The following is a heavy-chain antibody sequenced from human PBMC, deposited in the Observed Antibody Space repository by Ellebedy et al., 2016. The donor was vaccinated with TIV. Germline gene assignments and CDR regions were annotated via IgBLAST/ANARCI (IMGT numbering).Heavy chain of an antibody. CDR1: GGTFNYFP. D-gene: IGHD6-13*01. Sequence: AASVKVSCKASGGTFNYFPISWVRQAPGQGLEWVGGTIAIFGTPTYAQKFQGRVTITADESTSTAYMELSSLSSEDTAVYYCAKLSPGIGATGGWFDPWGQGTLVTVSS. V-gene: IGHV1-69*13. J-gene: IGHJ5*02. CDR2: TIAIFGTP. CDR3: AKLSPGIGATGGWFDP.